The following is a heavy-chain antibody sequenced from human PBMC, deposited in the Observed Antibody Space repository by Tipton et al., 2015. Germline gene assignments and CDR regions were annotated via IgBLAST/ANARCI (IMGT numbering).Heavy chain of an antibody. J-gene: IGHJ4*02. CDR3: ARDRPGANYFDY. CDR2: VFYTGST. V-gene: IGHV4-59*01. CDR1: GGSISSEY. D-gene: IGHD7-27*01. Sequence: TLSLTCTVSGGSISSEYWSWIRQPPGKGLEWIGYVFYTGSTYYNPSLESRFTISVDTFENQFSLKLSSVTAADTAVYYCARDRPGANYFDYWGQGTLVTVSS.